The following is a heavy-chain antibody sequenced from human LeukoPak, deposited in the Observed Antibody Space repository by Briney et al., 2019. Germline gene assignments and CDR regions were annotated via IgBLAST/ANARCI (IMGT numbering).Heavy chain of an antibody. V-gene: IGHV4-34*01. CDR3: ARGARIVVPAAMRYYYYYGMDV. J-gene: IGHJ6*02. Sequence: PSETLSLTCAVYGGSFSGYYWSWIRQPPGKGLEWIGEINHSGSTNYNPSLKSRVTISVDTSKNQFSLKLSSVTAADTAVYYCARGARIVVPAAMRYYYYYGMDVWGQGTTVTVSS. CDR2: INHSGST. D-gene: IGHD2-2*01. CDR1: GGSFSGYY.